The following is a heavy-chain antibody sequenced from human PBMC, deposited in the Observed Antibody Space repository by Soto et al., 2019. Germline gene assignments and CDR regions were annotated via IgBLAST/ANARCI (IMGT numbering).Heavy chain of an antibody. Sequence: QITLKESGPTLVKPTQTLTLTCTFSGFSLSTSGVGVGWIRQPPGKALEWLALIYWDDDKRYSPSLKSRLTTTKDPSKNQVVLTMTNMDPVDTTTYYGAYRRYSSWAVDAFDIWGQGTMVTVSS. CDR3: AYRRYSSWAVDAFDI. CDR2: IYWDDDK. V-gene: IGHV2-5*02. CDR1: GFSLSTSGVG. J-gene: IGHJ3*02. D-gene: IGHD6-13*01.